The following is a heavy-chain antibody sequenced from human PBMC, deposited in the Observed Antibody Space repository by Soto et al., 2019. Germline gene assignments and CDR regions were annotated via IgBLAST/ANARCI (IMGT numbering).Heavy chain of an antibody. CDR3: AGVEGHGWFAP. CDR1: GGTFSSYT. CDR2: IIPILGIA. J-gene: IGHJ5*02. Sequence: QVQLVQSGAEVKKPGSSVKVSCKASGGTFSSYTISWVRQAPGQGLEWMGRIIPILGIANYAQKFQGRVTITADKPTSTAYMELSSLRSEDPAVYYCAGVEGHGWFAPWGQGTLVTVSS. V-gene: IGHV1-69*02.